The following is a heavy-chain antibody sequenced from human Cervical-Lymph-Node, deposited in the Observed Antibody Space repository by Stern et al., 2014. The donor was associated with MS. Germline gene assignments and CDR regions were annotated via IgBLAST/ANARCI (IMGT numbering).Heavy chain of an antibody. CDR2: ISSGGSYI. CDR1: GFTFSSYS. J-gene: IGHJ4*02. D-gene: IGHD4-23*01. CDR3: ARGRGGNYRYYFDY. Sequence: EVQLVESGPGLVKPGGPLRLSCAASGFTFSSYSMNWVRQAPGKGLEWVASISSGGSYIYYADSLKGRFTISRDNAKNSLYLQMNSLRAEDTAVYYCARGRGGNYRYYFDYWGQGTLVTVSS. V-gene: IGHV3-21*02.